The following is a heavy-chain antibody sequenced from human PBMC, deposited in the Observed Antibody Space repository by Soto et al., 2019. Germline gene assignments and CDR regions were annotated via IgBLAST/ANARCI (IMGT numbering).Heavy chain of an antibody. CDR3: AKDYGSGSWSDWFDP. V-gene: IGHV1-69*13. CDR1: GGTFSSYA. Sequence: SVKVSCKASGGTFSSYAISWVRQAPGQGLEWMGRIIPIFGTANYAQKFQGRVTITADESTSTAYMELSSLRSEDTAVYYCAKDYGSGSWSDWFDPWGQGTLVTVSS. CDR2: IIPIFGTA. J-gene: IGHJ5*02. D-gene: IGHD3-10*01.